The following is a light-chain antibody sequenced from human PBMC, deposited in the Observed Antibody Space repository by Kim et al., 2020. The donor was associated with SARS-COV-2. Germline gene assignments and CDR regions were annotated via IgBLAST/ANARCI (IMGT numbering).Light chain of an antibody. CDR2: YDD. J-gene: IGLJ3*02. CDR1: SSNIGKNA. CDR3: AAWDDSLNGWV. V-gene: IGLV1-36*01. Sequence: QLVLTQPPSVSEAPRQRVTISCSGSSSNIGKNAVNWYQQLPGKAPKLLIYYDDLLPSGVSDRFSGSKSGTSASLAISGLQSEDEADYYCAAWDDSLNGWVFGGGTQLTVL.